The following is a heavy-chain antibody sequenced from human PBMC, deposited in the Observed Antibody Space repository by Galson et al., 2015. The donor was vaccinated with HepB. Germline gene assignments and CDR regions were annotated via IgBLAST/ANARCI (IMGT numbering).Heavy chain of an antibody. J-gene: IGHJ5*01. CDR2: ISDDGGKN. CDR1: GFTFSSSA. V-gene: IGHV3-30*01. D-gene: IGHD1-26*01. Sequence: SLRLSCAVSGFTFSSSAMHWVRQAPGKGLEWVAVISDDGGKNRYADSVKGRFIISRDNSKNTLYLEMNSLRAEDTAVFYCAREKLDDYSGSYLNNLLESWGQGTLVTVSS. CDR3: AREKLDDYSGSYLNNLLES.